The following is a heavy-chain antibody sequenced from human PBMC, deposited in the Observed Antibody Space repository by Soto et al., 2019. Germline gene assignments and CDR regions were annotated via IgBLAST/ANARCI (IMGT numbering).Heavy chain of an antibody. V-gene: IGHV3-30-3*01. CDR3: ARSWDYSGGSCYPKTEYFQH. D-gene: IGHD2-15*01. CDR1: GFTFSSYA. J-gene: IGHJ1*01. CDR2: TSYDGSNK. Sequence: PGGSLRLSCAASGFTFSSYAMHWVRQAPGKGLEWVAVTSYDGSNKYYADSVKGRFTISRDNSKNTLYLQMNSLRAEDTAVYYCARSWDYSGGSCYPKTEYFQHWGQGTLVTVSS.